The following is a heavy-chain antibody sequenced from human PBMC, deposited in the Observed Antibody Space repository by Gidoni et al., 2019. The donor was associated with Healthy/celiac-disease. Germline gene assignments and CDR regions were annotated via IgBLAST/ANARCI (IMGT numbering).Heavy chain of an antibody. V-gene: IGHV3-23*01. CDR3: AKGTNGVPAARGSYYFDY. Sequence: VQLLASGGGLVQPGGSLRLPCAASGFPFSRSALRWVPQAPGKGPVWVSGISGSGVSTYYADSVKGRFTISRDNSKNTLYLQMNSLRAEDTAVYYCAKGTNGVPAARGSYYFDYWGQGTLVTVSS. CDR2: ISGSGVST. CDR1: GFPFSRSA. J-gene: IGHJ4*02. D-gene: IGHD2-2*01.